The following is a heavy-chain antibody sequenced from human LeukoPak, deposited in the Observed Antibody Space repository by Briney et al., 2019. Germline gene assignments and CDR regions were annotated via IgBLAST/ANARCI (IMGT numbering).Heavy chain of an antibody. J-gene: IGHJ6*02. D-gene: IGHD1-26*01. CDR1: GGSFSGYY. CDR3: ARVRGSGSYYYYYGMDV. CDR2: INHSGST. Sequence: SETLSLTCAVYGGSFSGYYWSWIRQPPGKGLEWIGEINHSGSTNYNPSLKSRVTISVDTSKNQFSLKLGSVTAADTAVYYCARVRGSGSYYYYYGMDVWGQGTTVTVSS. V-gene: IGHV4-34*01.